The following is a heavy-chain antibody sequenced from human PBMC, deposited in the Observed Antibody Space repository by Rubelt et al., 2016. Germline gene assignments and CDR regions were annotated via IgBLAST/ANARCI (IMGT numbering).Heavy chain of an antibody. CDR1: GGSISSSSYY. Sequence: QLQLQESGPGLVKPSETLSLTCTVSGGSISSSSYYWGCIRQPPGKGLEWIGSIYYSGSTYYNPSPKGRVTISVETSKTQFSLRLSSGTAADTAVYYCARHGPRYSSGWYEFDYWGQGTLVTVSS. CDR3: ARHGPRYSSGWYEFDY. J-gene: IGHJ4*02. V-gene: IGHV4-39*01. D-gene: IGHD6-19*01. CDR2: IYYSGST.